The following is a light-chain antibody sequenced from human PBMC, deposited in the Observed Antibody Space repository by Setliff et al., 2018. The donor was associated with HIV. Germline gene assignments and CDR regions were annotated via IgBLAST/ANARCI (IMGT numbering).Light chain of an antibody. Sequence: QSALTQPPSVSGSPGQSVTISCTGTSSDVGGYNSVSWYQQSPGTAPKLMISDVTTRPSGVPDRFSGSKSGNTASLTISRLRAEDEADYYCSSYTSANTWVLGTGTKVTVL. CDR1: SSDVGGYNS. V-gene: IGLV2-18*02. CDR2: DVT. CDR3: SSYTSANTWV. J-gene: IGLJ1*01.